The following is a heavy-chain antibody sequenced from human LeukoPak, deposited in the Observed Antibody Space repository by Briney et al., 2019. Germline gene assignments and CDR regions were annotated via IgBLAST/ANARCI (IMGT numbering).Heavy chain of an antibody. CDR1: GFTFSSYW. V-gene: IGHV3-74*01. CDR3: AGDEVGVGATHDY. CDR2: ISEDGSST. J-gene: IGHJ4*02. D-gene: IGHD1-26*01. Sequence: PGGSLRLSCAASGFTFSSYWMHWVRQAPGKGLVWVSRISEDGSSTYYADSVKGRFTISRDNAKNTLYLQMNSLRAEDTAVYYCAGDEVGVGATHDYWGQGTLVTVSS.